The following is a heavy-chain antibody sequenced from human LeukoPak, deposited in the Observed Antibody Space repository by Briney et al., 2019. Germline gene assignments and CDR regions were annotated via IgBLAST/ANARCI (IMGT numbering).Heavy chain of an antibody. CDR3: AKADCSSTICSFDY. J-gene: IGHJ4*02. CDR2: ISWNSVSI. V-gene: IGHV3-9*03. D-gene: IGHD2-2*01. CDR1: GFTFDDYA. Sequence: GRSLRLSCAASGFTFDDYAMHWVWQVPGKGLEWVSGISWNSVSIGYADSVKGRFTISRDNAKNSLYLQMNSLRAEDMALYYCAKADCSSTICSFDYWGQGTLVTVSS.